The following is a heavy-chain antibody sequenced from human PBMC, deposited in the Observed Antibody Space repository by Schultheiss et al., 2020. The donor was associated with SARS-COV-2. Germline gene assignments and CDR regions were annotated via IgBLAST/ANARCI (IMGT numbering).Heavy chain of an antibody. V-gene: IGHV3-23*01. CDR1: GFTFSNYA. CDR2: ISGSGGST. D-gene: IGHD6-19*01. CDR3: AKDQEQWLVLLSMFDY. J-gene: IGHJ4*02. Sequence: GESLKISCAASGFTFSNYAMSWVRQAPGKGLEWVSAISGSGGSTYYADSVKGRFTISRDNSKNTLYLQMNSLRAEDTAVYYCAKDQEQWLVLLSMFDYWGQGTLVTVSS.